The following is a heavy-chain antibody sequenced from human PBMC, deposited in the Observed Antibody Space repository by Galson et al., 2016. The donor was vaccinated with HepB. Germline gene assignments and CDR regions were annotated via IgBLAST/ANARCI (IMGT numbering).Heavy chain of an antibody. V-gene: IGHV6-1*01. J-gene: IGHJ6*02. D-gene: IGHD1-1*01. CDR3: ARGWVQNGMDV. Sequence: CAISGDSVPSHSAAWSWIRQSPSRGLEWLGRTYYNSEWHNDYAPSVKSRISINPDTSKNQFYLQLNSVTPEDTAVYYCARGWVQNGMDVWGRGTAVIVSS. CDR2: TYYNSEWHN. CDR1: GDSVPSHSAA.